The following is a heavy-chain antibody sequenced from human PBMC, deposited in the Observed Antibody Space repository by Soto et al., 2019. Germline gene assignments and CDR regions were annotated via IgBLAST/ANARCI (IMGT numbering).Heavy chain of an antibody. Sequence: QVPLVQSGAEVKKPGSSMKVSCKASGGTFNSYDINWVRQAPGQGLEWMGGIIPIVETPKYAQKFQGRVTITADESTNTVYMELSSLRSEDTAMYYCARRSRPNYYDTSGFFKDNWFDPWGQGTLVTVSS. CDR1: GGTFNSYD. CDR2: IIPIVETP. CDR3: ARRSRPNYYDTSGFFKDNWFDP. J-gene: IGHJ5*02. V-gene: IGHV1-69*01. D-gene: IGHD3-22*01.